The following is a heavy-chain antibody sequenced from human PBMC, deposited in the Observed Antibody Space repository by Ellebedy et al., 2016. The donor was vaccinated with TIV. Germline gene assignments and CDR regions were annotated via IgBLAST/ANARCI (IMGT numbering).Heavy chain of an antibody. CDR2: IKQDGSEK. V-gene: IGHV3-7*01. CDR3: ARDQWLGRAYYFDY. Sequence: GESLKISCGTSGFTFSNYWMTWVRQAPGKGLEWVANIKQDGSEKYYVDSVKGRFSISRDNAKSSLYVQMNSLRAEDTAVYYCARDQWLGRAYYFDYWGQGTLVTVSS. J-gene: IGHJ4*02. D-gene: IGHD6-19*01. CDR1: GFTFSNYW.